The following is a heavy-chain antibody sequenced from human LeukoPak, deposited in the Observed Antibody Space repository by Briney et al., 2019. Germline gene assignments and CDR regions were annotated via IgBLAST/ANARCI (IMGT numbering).Heavy chain of an antibody. J-gene: IGHJ4*02. D-gene: IGHD3-3*02. CDR1: GFTFNSFP. CDR3: ARGRISPDY. V-gene: IGHV3-23*01. CDR2: INPSSGGT. Sequence: QPGGSLRLSCAVSGFTFNSFPLSWVRQAPGKGLEWVSGINPSSGGTYYADSVKGRFTISRDNSKNTLYLEMNSLRAEDTAVYYCARGRISPDYWGQGTLVTVSS.